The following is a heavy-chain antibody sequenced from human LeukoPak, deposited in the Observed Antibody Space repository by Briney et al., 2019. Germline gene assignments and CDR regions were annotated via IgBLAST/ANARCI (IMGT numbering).Heavy chain of an antibody. CDR1: GYTFTGYY. D-gene: IGHD3-10*01. CDR2: INPNSGGT. V-gene: IGHV1-2*04. Sequence: WASVNVSCKASGYTFTGYYMHWVRQAPGQGLEWMGWINPNSGGTNYAQKFQGWVTMTRDTSISTAYMELSRLRSDDTAVYYCARAGSITMVRGVSYGMDVWGQGTTVTVSS. CDR3: ARAGSITMVRGVSYGMDV. J-gene: IGHJ6*02.